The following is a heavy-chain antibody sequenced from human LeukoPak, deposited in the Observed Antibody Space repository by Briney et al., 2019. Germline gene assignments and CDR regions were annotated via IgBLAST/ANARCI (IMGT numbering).Heavy chain of an antibody. Sequence: PGRSLRFSCAASGFTFNDYAMHWVRQAPGKGLEWVSDISYDGSNKYYADSVKGRFTISRGNSKNTLYLQMNSLRAEDTAVYYCAKDYYGSGATPEAWGQGTLVSVSS. V-gene: IGHV3-30*18. CDR2: ISYDGSNK. CDR3: AKDYYGSGATPEA. D-gene: IGHD3-10*01. J-gene: IGHJ5*02. CDR1: GFTFNDYA.